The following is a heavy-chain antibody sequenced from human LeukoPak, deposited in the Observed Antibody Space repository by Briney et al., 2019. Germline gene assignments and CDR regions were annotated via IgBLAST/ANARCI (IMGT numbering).Heavy chain of an antibody. J-gene: IGHJ5*02. CDR2: ISSSGSTI. CDR3: ASQNYDFWSGYYTRWFDP. D-gene: IGHD3-3*01. Sequence: GGSLRLSCAASGLTFSDYYMSWIRQAPGRGLEWVSYISSSGSTIYYADSVKGRFTISRDNAKNSLYLQVNSLRAEDTAVYYCASQNYDFWSGYYTRWFDPWGQGTLVTVSS. V-gene: IGHV3-11*01. CDR1: GLTFSDYY.